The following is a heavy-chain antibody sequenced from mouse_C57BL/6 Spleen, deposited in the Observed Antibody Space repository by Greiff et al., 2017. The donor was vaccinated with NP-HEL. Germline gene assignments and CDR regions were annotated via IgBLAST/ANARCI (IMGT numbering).Heavy chain of an antibody. Sequence: EVKVVESGGGLVKPGGSLKLSCAASGFTFSDYGMHWVRQAPEKGLEWVAYISSGSSTIYYADTVKGRFTISRDNAKNTLFLQMTSLRSEDTAMYYCAREVTSGYTWLAYWGQGTLVTVSA. D-gene: IGHD3-2*02. J-gene: IGHJ3*01. CDR2: ISSGSSTI. V-gene: IGHV5-17*01. CDR1: GFTFSDYG. CDR3: AREVTSGYTWLAY.